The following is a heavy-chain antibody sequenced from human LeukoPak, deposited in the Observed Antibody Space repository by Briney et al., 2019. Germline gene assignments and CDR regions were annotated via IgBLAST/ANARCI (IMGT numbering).Heavy chain of an antibody. CDR1: GFTFDDYA. CDR3: ARVVNPYDSSGYYYRGENWFDP. J-gene: IGHJ5*02. Sequence: GGSLRLSCAASGFTFDDYAMHWVRQAPGKGLEWVSGISWNSGSIGYADSVKGRFTISRDNAKNSLYLQMNSLRAEDTAVYYCARVVNPYDSSGYYYRGENWFDPWGQGTLVTVSS. D-gene: IGHD3-22*01. CDR2: ISWNSGSI. V-gene: IGHV3-9*01.